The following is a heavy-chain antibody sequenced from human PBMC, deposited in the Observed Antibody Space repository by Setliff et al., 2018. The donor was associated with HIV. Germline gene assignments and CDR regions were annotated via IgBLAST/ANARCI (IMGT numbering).Heavy chain of an antibody. D-gene: IGHD4-4*01. CDR1: EYAFTGYY. J-gene: IGHJ3*02. Sequence: ASVKVSCKASEYAFTGYYIHWVRQAPGQGLEWMGRIDPNSGGTNYAQKFQGRVTLTRDTSISTAYMEVSRLRSDDTAVYYCAMSMTTYPVSRAFDIWGQGTMVTVSS. CDR2: IDPNSGGT. CDR3: AMSMTTYPVSRAFDI. V-gene: IGHV1-2*06.